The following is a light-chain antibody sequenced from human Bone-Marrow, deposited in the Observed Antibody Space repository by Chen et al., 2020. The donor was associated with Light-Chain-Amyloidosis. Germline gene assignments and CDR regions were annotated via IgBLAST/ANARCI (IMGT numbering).Light chain of an antibody. CDR3: CAYTGSSTWV. Sequence: QSALTQPASVSGSSGQSITISCTSSNSYVGNYNLVSWYQHHPGKAPKLIIYGDFKRPSGVSNRFSGSKSGNTASLTISGLQNEDEAHYHCCAYTGSSTWVFGGGTKLTVL. CDR2: GDF. CDR1: NSYVGNYNL. V-gene: IGLV2-23*01. J-gene: IGLJ3*02.